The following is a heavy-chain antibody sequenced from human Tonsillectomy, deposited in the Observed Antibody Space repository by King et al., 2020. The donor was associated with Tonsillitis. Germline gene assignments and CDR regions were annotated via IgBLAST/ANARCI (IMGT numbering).Heavy chain of an antibody. CDR1: GFTLNNSA. J-gene: IGHJ6*02. CDR2: ISLIGEYT. CDR3: AREWTVKVTGIDYYYGMDV. D-gene: IGHD2-21*02. Sequence: VQLVESGGGVVQPGRSLRLSCAASGFTLNNSAMHWVRQAPGKGLEWVAMISLIGEYTYYGDSVRGRFTISRDNSMNTPYLQMNRLRTEDTARYYCAREWTVKVTGIDYYYGMDVWGLGTTVSVPS. V-gene: IGHV3-30*04.